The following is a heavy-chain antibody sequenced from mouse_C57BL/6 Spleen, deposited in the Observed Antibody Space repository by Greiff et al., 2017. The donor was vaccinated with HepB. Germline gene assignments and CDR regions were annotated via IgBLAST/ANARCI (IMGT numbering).Heavy chain of an antibody. CDR1: GYSFTGYY. J-gene: IGHJ3*01. CDR3: ARYDYAFAY. Sequence: VQLQQSGPELVKPGASVKISCKASGYSFTGYYMNWVKQSPEKSLEWIGEINPSTGGTTYNQKFKAKATLTVDKSSSTAYMQLKSLTSEDSAVYYCARYDYAFAYWGQGTLVTVSA. V-gene: IGHV1-42*01. CDR2: INPSTGGT. D-gene: IGHD2-4*01.